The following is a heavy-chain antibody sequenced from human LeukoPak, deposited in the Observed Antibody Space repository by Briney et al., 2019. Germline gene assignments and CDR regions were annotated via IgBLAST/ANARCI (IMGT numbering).Heavy chain of an antibody. CDR3: ARGQYQLLYPTKNWFDP. V-gene: IGHV3-21*01. Sequence: GGSLRLSCAASGFTFSSYSMNWVRQAPGKGLEWVSSISSSSSYIYYADSVKGRFTISRDNAKNSLYLQMNSLRAEDTAVYYCARGQYQLLYPTKNWFDPWGQGTLVTVSS. CDR1: GFTFSSYS. J-gene: IGHJ5*02. D-gene: IGHD2-2*02. CDR2: ISSSSSYI.